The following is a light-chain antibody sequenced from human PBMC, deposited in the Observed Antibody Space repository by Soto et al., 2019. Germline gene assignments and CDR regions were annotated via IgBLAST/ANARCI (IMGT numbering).Light chain of an antibody. Sequence: RTTDCPPPLWGPGREGCPLQCRPSRGIINYLNWYQQKPGKAPKLLIYAAARLQSGVPSTFSGSGSGTDFTLIISRLQPEDFATYYCQQSYGIPFTFGPGTKVDIK. J-gene: IGKJ3*01. CDR3: QQSYGIPFT. CDR2: AAA. V-gene: IGKV1-39*01. CDR1: RGIINY.